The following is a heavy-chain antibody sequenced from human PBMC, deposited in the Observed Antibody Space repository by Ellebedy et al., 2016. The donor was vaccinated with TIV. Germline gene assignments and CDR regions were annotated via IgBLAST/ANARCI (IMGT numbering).Heavy chain of an antibody. CDR3: ARILTMIDWWYWNFDL. CDR1: GFTFSNYN. CDR2: LSSNSPTI. Sequence: GESLKISXAGSGFTFSNYNMNWVRHAPGKGLEWLSFLSSNSPTIYYAESVKGRFTISRDNAKNSLYLQMNSLRDEDTAIYYCARILTMIDWWYWNFDLWGRGTLVTVSS. D-gene: IGHD3-22*01. V-gene: IGHV3-48*02. J-gene: IGHJ2*01.